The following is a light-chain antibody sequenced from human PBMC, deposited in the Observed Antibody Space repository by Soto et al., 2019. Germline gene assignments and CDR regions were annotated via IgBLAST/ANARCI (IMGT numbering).Light chain of an antibody. V-gene: IGKV1-27*01. CDR3: QKYSSVPV. CDR1: QDIRNF. Sequence: DIQMTQSPTSLSASVGDRVTSTCRASQDIRNFVAWYQQKPGKAPKLLIYAASTLQSGVPSRFSGSASGTDFTLTINSLQPEDVATYSCQKYSSVPVFGPGTKVEIK. CDR2: AAS. J-gene: IGKJ3*01.